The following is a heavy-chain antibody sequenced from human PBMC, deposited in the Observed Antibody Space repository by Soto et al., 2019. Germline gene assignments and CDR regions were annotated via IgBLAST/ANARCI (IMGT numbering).Heavy chain of an antibody. CDR1: GFTFTSYG. D-gene: IGHD2-21*02. V-gene: IGHV1-18*01. Sequence: ASVKVSCKASGFTFTSYGISWVRQAPGQGLEWMGWISTSNDDINYAPKLQGRLTMTTDTSTSTAYMELSSLRSEDTAVYYCARSIVVVTALDYWGQGTLVTVSS. CDR3: ARSIVVVTALDY. CDR2: ISTSNDDI. J-gene: IGHJ4*02.